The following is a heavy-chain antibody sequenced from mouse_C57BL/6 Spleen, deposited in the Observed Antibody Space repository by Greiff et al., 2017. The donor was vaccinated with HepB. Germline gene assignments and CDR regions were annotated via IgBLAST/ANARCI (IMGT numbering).Heavy chain of an antibody. J-gene: IGHJ3*01. CDR2: IYPGDGDT. CDR3: ASMITGDY. CDR1: GYTFTSYW. Sequence: QVQLQQPGTELVKPGASVKLSCKASGYTFTSYWMHWVKQRPGQGLQWIGRIYPGDGDTNYNRKFKGKATLTADKSSSTAYMQLSSLTSEDSAVYFCASMITGDYWGQGTLVTVSA. V-gene: IGHV1-74*01. D-gene: IGHD2-4*01.